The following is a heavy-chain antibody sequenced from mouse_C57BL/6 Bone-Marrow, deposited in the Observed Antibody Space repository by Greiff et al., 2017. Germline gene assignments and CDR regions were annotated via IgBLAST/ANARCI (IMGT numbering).Heavy chain of an antibody. Sequence: EVHLVESGGGLVQPGGSLKLSCAASGFTFSDYGMAWVRQAPRKGPEWVAFISNLAYSIYYADTVTGRFTISRENAKNTLYLEMSSLRSEDTAMYYCASRIYYGSSFWYFDVWGTGTTVTVSS. CDR3: ASRIYYGSSFWYFDV. J-gene: IGHJ1*03. CDR1: GFTFSDYG. CDR2: ISNLAYSI. D-gene: IGHD1-1*01. V-gene: IGHV5-15*01.